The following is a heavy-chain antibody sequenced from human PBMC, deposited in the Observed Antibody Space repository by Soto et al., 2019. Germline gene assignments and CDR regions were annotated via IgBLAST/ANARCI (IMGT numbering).Heavy chain of an antibody. Sequence: EVHLLESGGGLVQPGGSLRLSCAASGFSFNIYAMKWVRQAPGKGLECVSAISAGGGNTYYADSVKGRFTISRDNSKNTLYLQMIGLRADDTAVYYCAKGPTYDYYYSMDVWGKGTTVTVSS. CDR3: AKGPTYDYYYSMDV. CDR1: GFSFNIYA. J-gene: IGHJ6*03. V-gene: IGHV3-23*01. CDR2: ISAGGGNT.